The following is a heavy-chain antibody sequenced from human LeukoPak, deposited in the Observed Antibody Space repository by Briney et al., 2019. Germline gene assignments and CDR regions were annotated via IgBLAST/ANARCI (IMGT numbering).Heavy chain of an antibody. CDR1: GGSFSGYY. CDR2: TNHSGST. J-gene: IGHJ4*02. CDR3: AGYGLAAAVDY. D-gene: IGHD6-13*01. V-gene: IGHV4-34*01. Sequence: SETLSLTCAVYGGSFSGYYWSWIRQPPGKGLEWIGETNHSGSTNYNPSLKSRVTISVDTSKNQFSLKLSSVTAADTAVYYCAGYGLAAAVDYWGQGTLVTVSS.